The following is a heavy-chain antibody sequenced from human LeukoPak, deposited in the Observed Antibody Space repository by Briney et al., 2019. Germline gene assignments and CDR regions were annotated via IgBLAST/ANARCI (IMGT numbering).Heavy chain of an antibody. CDR2: IYYSGGT. Sequence: SETLSLTCTVSGGSISSYYWSWIRQPPGKGLEWIGYIYYSGGTNYNPSLKSRVTISVDTSKNQFSLKLGSVTAADTAVYYCARDDERDGYFDYWGQGTLVTVSS. J-gene: IGHJ4*02. CDR1: GGSISSYY. D-gene: IGHD5-24*01. V-gene: IGHV4-59*01. CDR3: ARDDERDGYFDY.